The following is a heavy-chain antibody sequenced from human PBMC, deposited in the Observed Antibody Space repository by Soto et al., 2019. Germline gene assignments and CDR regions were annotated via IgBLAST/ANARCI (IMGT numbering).Heavy chain of an antibody. Sequence: EVQLVESGGGLVKPGGSLRLSCAASGFSFTNAWMNWARQAPGKGLEWVGRIKSKADGGTADYVAPVKGRFTISRDDSKNTLFLQMNSRKTEDTAVYYCITDRQVWGQGTLVTVSS. CDR2: IKSKADGGTA. V-gene: IGHV3-15*07. J-gene: IGHJ4*02. CDR3: ITDRQV. D-gene: IGHD6-6*01. CDR1: GFSFTNAW.